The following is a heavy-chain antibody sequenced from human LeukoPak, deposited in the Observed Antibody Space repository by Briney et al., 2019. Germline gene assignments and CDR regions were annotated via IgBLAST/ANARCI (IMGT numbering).Heavy chain of an antibody. D-gene: IGHD3-22*01. CDR1: GGSISSGDYY. CDR3: ARVYDSSGRHPYYFDY. J-gene: IGHJ4*02. V-gene: IGHV4-30-4*01. CDR2: IYYSGST. Sequence: SQTLSLTCTVSGGSISSGDYYWSWIRQPPGTGLEWIGYIYYSGSTYYNPSLKSRVTISVDTSKNQFSLKLSSVTAADTAVYYCARVYDSSGRHPYYFDYWGQGTLVTVSS.